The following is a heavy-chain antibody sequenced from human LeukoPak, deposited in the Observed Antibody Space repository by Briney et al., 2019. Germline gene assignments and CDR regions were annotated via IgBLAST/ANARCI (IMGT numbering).Heavy chain of an antibody. CDR1: GFTFTSSA. Sequence: SVKVSCKASGFTFTSSAMLWVRQARGQRLEWIGWIVVGSGNTNYAQKFQERVTITRDMSTSTTYMELSSLRSEDTAVYYCAAIYSSSWFAGLKKYYYYYGMDVWGQGTTVTVSS. V-gene: IGHV1-58*02. CDR2: IVVGSGNT. J-gene: IGHJ6*02. D-gene: IGHD6-13*01. CDR3: AAIYSSSWFAGLKKYYYYYGMDV.